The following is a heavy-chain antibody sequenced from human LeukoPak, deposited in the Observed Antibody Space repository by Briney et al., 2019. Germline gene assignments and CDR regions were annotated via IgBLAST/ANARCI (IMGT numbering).Heavy chain of an antibody. CDR1: GYTFTGYY. Sequence: ASVKVSCKASGYTFTGYYMHWVRQAPGQGLEWMGWINPNSGGTNYAQKFQGRVTMTRDTSISTAYMELSSLRPEDTAVYYCARVLSGSWLWFWGQGTLVTVSS. J-gene: IGHJ4*02. CDR3: ARVLSGSWLWF. D-gene: IGHD5-18*01. CDR2: INPNSGGT. V-gene: IGHV1-2*02.